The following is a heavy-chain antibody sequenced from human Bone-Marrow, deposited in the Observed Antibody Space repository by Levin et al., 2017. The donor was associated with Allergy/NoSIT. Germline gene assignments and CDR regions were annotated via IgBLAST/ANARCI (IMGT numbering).Heavy chain of an antibody. Sequence: SETLSLTCAVYGGSFSGYYWSWIRQPPGKGLEWIGEINHSGSTNYNPSLKSRVTISVDTSKNQFSLKLSSVTAADTAVYYCARGELVYCTNGVCQRTAYYYYGMDVWGQGTTVTVSS. D-gene: IGHD2-8*01. J-gene: IGHJ6*02. CDR1: GGSFSGYY. V-gene: IGHV4-34*01. CDR3: ARGELVYCTNGVCQRTAYYYYGMDV. CDR2: INHSGST.